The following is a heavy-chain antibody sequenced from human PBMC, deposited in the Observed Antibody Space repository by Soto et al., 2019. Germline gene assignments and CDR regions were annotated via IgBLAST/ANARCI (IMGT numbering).Heavy chain of an antibody. CDR1: GGSISSSNW. J-gene: IGHJ3*02. D-gene: IGHD3-10*01. V-gene: IGHV4-4*02. Sequence: SETLSLTCAVSGGSISSSNWWNWVRQPPGKGLEWIGEIYHTGNTNYNPSLKSRVTISVDKSNNQFSLKLSSVTAADTAVYYCARDLTTATRGAFDIWGQGAMVTVSS. CDR3: ARDLTTATRGAFDI. CDR2: IYHTGNT.